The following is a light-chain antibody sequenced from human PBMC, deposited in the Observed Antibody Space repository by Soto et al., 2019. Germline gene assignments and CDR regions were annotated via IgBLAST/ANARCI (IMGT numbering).Light chain of an antibody. J-gene: IGKJ5*01. Sequence: EIVMTQSPATLSVSPGETATLSCRASQSISIGLAWYRQKPGQAPRLLIYGAFTRATGTPARFSGSGSGTEFTLTISSLQSEDFALYYCQQYNKWPLITFGQGTRLEIK. CDR2: GAF. V-gene: IGKV3D-15*01. CDR1: QSISIG. CDR3: QQYNKWPLIT.